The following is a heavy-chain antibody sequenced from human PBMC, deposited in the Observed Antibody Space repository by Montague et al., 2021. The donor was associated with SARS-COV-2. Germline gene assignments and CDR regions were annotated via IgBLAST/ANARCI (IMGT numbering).Heavy chain of an antibody. CDR2: IYYSGST. CDR3: ARPVSYYDILSSSTNWFDP. Sequence: SETLSFTCTVSGGSISSSSYYWGWIRQPPGKGLEWIGSIYYSGSTYYNPSLKSRVTISVDTSKNQFSLKLSSVTAADTAVYYCARPVSYYDILSSSTNWFDPWGQGTLVTVSS. CDR1: GGSISSSSYY. V-gene: IGHV4-39*01. D-gene: IGHD3-9*01. J-gene: IGHJ5*02.